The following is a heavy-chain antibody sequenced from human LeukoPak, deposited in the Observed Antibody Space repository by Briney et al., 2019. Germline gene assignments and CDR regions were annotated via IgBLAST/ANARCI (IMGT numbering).Heavy chain of an antibody. V-gene: IGHV4-34*01. CDR2: INHSGST. CDR3: ARGRRGVVVPAARKNWFDP. D-gene: IGHD2-2*01. J-gene: IGHJ5*02. CDR1: GGSFSGYY. Sequence: SETLSLTCAVYGGSFSGYYWSWIRQPPGKGLEWIGEINHSGSTNYNPSLKSRVTISVDTSKNQFSLKLSSGTAADTAVYYCARGRRGVVVPAARKNWFDPWGQGTLVTVSS.